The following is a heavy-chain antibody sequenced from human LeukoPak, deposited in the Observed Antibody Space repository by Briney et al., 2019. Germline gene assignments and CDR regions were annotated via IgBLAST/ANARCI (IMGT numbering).Heavy chain of an antibody. CDR2: ISSSSSYI. Sequence: GGSLRLSCAASGFTFSSYSMNWVRQAPGKGLEWVSSISSSSSYIYYADSVKGRFTISRDNAKNSLYLQMNSLRAEDTAVYYCARDRYNWNCEGYYYYMDVWGKGTTVTVSS. J-gene: IGHJ6*03. V-gene: IGHV3-21*01. D-gene: IGHD1-7*01. CDR1: GFTFSSYS. CDR3: ARDRYNWNCEGYYYYMDV.